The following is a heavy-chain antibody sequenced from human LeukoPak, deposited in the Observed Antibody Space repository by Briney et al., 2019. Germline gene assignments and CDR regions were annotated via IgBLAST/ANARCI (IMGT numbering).Heavy chain of an antibody. V-gene: IGHV1-69-2*01. J-gene: IGHJ4*02. CDR1: GYTFTDYY. Sequence: GASVKISCKASGYTFTDYYMHWVQHAPRKGRGWMGRVDPEDGETIYAEQLQGRVTITADTSTDTAYMELSSLRSEDTAVYYCATVYIGCSGGSCHGPFDYWGQGTLVTGSS. CDR2: VDPEDGET. CDR3: ATVYIGCSGGSCHGPFDY. D-gene: IGHD2-15*01.